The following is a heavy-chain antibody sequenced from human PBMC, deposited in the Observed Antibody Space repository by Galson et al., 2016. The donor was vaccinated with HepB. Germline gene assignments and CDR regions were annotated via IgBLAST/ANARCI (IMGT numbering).Heavy chain of an antibody. CDR2: THYSGSA. D-gene: IGHD4-11*01. Sequence: SETLSLTCTVSGVSVSNHHWSWIRKPPGKGLEWIGNTHYSGSANYNPSLKSRVTISVDTSTNQFSLKLNSVTAADTAVCYCARQTTPDFWGQGTMVTVSS. J-gene: IGHJ4*03. CDR3: ARQTTPDF. V-gene: IGHV4-59*08. CDR1: GVSVSNHH.